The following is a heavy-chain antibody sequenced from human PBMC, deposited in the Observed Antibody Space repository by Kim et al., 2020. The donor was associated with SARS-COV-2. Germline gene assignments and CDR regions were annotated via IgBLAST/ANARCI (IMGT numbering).Heavy chain of an antibody. J-gene: IGHJ4*02. CDR1: GFTFGDYA. D-gene: IGHD5-18*01. Sequence: GGSLRLSCTASGFTFGDYAMSWVRQAPGKGLEWVGFIRSKAYGGTTEYAASVKGRFTISRDDSKSIAYLQMNSLKTEDTAVYYCGYSYGYDFDYWGQGTLVTVSS. V-gene: IGHV3-49*04. CDR2: IRSKAYGGTT. CDR3: GYSYGYDFDY.